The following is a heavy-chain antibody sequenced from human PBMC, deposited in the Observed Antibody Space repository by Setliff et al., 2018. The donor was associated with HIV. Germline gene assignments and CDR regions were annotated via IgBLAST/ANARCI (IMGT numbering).Heavy chain of an antibody. V-gene: IGHV3-15*01. CDR2: IKSKSDGGTT. D-gene: IGHD4-17*01. CDR3: TSSPFRFYGDHNQDY. J-gene: IGHJ4*02. CDR1: EFTFSNAW. Sequence: GSLRLSCAASEFTFSNAWMSWVRQAPGKGLEWVGRIKSKSDGGTTDYATPVKGRFTISRDDSKNTLFLQMNSLKTEDAAVYYCTSSPFRFYGDHNQDYWGQGTLVTVSS.